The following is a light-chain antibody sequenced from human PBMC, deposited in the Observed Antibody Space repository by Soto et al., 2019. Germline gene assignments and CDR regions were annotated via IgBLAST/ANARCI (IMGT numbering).Light chain of an antibody. J-gene: IGLJ2*01. CDR2: QVT. V-gene: IGLV2-14*01. CDR1: SSDLAIYNY. Sequence: QSVLTQPASVSGSPGQSITISCTGTSSDLAIYNYVSWYQQQPGKAPKLMIYQVTNRPSGVSNRFSGSKSGNTASLTISGLQAGDEADYYCSSYTNKNSYILFGGGTQLTVL. CDR3: SSYTNKNSYIL.